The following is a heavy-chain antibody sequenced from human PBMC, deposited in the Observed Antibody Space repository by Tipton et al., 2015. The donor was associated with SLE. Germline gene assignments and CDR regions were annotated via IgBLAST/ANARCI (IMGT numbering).Heavy chain of an antibody. CDR3: ARDTLQEVYYGMDV. CDR1: GGSISSYY. J-gene: IGHJ6*02. CDR2: IYYSGST. V-gene: IGHV4-59*01. Sequence: TLSLTCTVPGGSISSYYWSWIRQPPGKGLEWIGYIYYSGSTNYNPSLKSRVTISVDTSKNQFSLKLSSVTAADTAAYYCARDTLQEVYYGMDVWGQGTTVTVSS.